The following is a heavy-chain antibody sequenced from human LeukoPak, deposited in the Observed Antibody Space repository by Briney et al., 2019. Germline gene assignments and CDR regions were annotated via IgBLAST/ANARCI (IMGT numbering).Heavy chain of an antibody. D-gene: IGHD2-15*01. CDR2: INPNSGGT. CDR3: ARGLVVVAATGWFDP. J-gene: IGHJ5*02. CDR1: GYTFTGYY. Sequence: ASVKVSCKASGYTFTGYYMHWVRQAPGQGLEWMGWINPNSGGTNYSQKFQVRVTMTRDTSISTAYMELSRLRSDDTAVYYCARGLVVVAATGWFDPWGQGTLVTVSS. V-gene: IGHV1-2*02.